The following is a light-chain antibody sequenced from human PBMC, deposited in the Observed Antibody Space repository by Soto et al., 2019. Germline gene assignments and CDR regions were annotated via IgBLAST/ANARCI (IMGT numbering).Light chain of an antibody. CDR1: SSDVGSYNL. Sequence: QSAVTQPASASGSPGQSSTISCTGTSSDVGSYNLVSWYQQHPGKAPKLMIYEGSKRPPGVSNRFSGSKSGNTASLTISRLQAEDEADYYCCSYAGSSTYVFGTGTKVTVL. CDR3: CSYAGSSTYV. CDR2: EGS. J-gene: IGLJ1*01. V-gene: IGLV2-23*01.